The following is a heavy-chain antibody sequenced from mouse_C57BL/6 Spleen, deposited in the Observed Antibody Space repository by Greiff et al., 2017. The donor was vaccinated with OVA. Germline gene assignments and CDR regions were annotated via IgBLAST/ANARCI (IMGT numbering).Heavy chain of an antibody. CDR3: TRTGYDGSDGAMDY. CDR1: GYTFTDYE. J-gene: IGHJ4*01. CDR2: IDPETGGT. Sequence: QVQLKQSGAELVRPGASVTLSCKASGYTFTDYEMNWVKQTPVHGLEWIGAIDPETGGTAYNEKFKGKAILTADKSSSTAYMELRSLTSEDSAVDYCTRTGYDGSDGAMDYWGQGTSVTVSS. D-gene: IGHD1-1*01. V-gene: IGHV1-15*01.